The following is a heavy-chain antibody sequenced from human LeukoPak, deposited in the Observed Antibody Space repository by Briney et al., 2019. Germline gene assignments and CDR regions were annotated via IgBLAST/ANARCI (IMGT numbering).Heavy chain of an antibody. CDR3: ARDRAIYDFWSGYYPKNWFDP. Sequence: ASVTVSCKASGYTFTGYYMHWVRQAPGQGLEWMGWINPNSGGTNYAQKFQGWVTMTRDTSISTAYMELSRLRSDDTAVYYCARDRAIYDFWSGYYPKNWFDPWGQGTLVTVSS. V-gene: IGHV1-2*04. CDR1: GYTFTGYY. CDR2: INPNSGGT. D-gene: IGHD3-3*01. J-gene: IGHJ5*02.